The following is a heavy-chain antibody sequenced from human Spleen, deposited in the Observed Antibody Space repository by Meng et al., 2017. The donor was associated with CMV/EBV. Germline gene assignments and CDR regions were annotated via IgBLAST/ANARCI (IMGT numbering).Heavy chain of an antibody. D-gene: IGHD2-2*01. Sequence: GESLKISCAASGFTFSSYSMNWVRQAPGKGLEWVSSISSSSSYIYYADSVKGRFTISRDNAKNSLYLQMNSLRAEDTAVYYCANSLGYCSSTSCPRYYYGMDVWGQGNAGHRLL. CDR3: ANSLGYCSSTSCPRYYYGMDV. CDR1: GFTFSSYS. CDR2: ISSSSSYI. J-gene: IGHJ6*02. V-gene: IGHV3-21*01.